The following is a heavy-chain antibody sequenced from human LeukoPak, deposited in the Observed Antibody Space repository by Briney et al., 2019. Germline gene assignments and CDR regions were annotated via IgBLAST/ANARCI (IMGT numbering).Heavy chain of an antibody. J-gene: IGHJ4*02. D-gene: IGHD4-17*01. CDR3: ATGETSTVTGIDY. V-gene: IGHV3-21*01. CDR2: ISSHNTYI. CDR1: GFTFSSYG. Sequence: GGSLRLSCAASGFTFSSYGMNWVRQAPGKRLEWVSSISSHNTYIYYADSVKGRFTISRDNAKNSLYLQMNSLRAEDTAVYYCATGETSTVTGIDYWGQGTLVTVSS.